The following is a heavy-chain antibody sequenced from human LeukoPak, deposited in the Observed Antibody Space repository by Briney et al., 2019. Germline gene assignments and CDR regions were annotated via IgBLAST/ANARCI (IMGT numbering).Heavy chain of an antibody. V-gene: IGHV4-59*01. CDR2: IHYSGST. Sequence: PSEALSLTCSVSGCAIRSDYWSWIRQSPGKGLEWIGYIHYSGSTNYNPSLRSRVTISVDTSKSQFSLRLNSVTAADTAVYYCARKVAGKAFDVWGQGTPVTVSS. CDR3: ARKVAGKAFDV. D-gene: IGHD6-19*01. CDR1: GCAIRSDY. J-gene: IGHJ3*01.